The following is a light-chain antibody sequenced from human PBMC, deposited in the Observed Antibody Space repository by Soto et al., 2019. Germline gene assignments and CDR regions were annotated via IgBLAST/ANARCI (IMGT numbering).Light chain of an antibody. CDR1: QDISNY. CDR2: DAS. Sequence: DIQMTQSPSSLSASVGDRVTITCQASQDISNYLNWYQQKLGKAPKLLIYDASNLETGVPSRFSGSGYGRDFTFTISSLQPEDIATYYCQQYSRLITFGQGTRLEIK. V-gene: IGKV1-33*01. CDR3: QQYSRLIT. J-gene: IGKJ5*01.